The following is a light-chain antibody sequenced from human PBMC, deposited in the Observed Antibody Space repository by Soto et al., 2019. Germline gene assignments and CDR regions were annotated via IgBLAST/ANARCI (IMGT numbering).Light chain of an antibody. Sequence: QSALTQPASGSGSPGQSITISCTATSSDVGGYNYVSWYQQHPGKAPKLMIYEVSNRPSGVSNRFSGSKSGNTASLTISGLQAEDEADYYCSSYTSSSTLVFGTGTKVTVL. V-gene: IGLV2-14*01. CDR1: SSDVGGYNY. CDR3: SSYTSSSTLV. CDR2: EVS. J-gene: IGLJ1*01.